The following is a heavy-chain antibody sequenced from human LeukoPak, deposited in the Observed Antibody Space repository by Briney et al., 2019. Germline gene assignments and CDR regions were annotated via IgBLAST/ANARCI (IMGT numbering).Heavy chain of an antibody. CDR1: GFTFSGYN. J-gene: IGHJ4*02. V-gene: IGHV3-48*01. Sequence: GGSLRLSCAVSGFTFSGYNMNWVRQAPGKGLEWIAYISSTSVIYYADSLKGRFTISRDNAKNSLYLQMNSLRVDDTAVYYCAIEGDGGNSGFAYWGQGTLVTVSS. CDR2: ISSTSVI. CDR3: AIEGDGGNSGFAY. D-gene: IGHD4-23*01.